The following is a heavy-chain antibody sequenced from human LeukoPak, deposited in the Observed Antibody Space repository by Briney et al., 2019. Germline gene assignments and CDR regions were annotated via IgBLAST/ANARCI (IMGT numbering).Heavy chain of an antibody. CDR1: GVSFDDYY. J-gene: IGHJ4*02. CDR2: INHSGYT. Sequence: SETLSLTCAVSGVSFDDYYWAWVRQTPGKGLEWIGEINHSGYTNDSPSLKSRVSLSIDTSRRQFSLNLRSVTVADAGTYYCTRMTTGHDYWGQGTLVTVSS. V-gene: IGHV4-34*01. CDR3: TRMTTGHDY. D-gene: IGHD4-17*01.